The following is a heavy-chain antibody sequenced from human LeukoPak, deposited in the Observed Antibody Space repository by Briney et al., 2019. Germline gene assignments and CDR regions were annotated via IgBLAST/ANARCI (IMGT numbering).Heavy chain of an antibody. J-gene: IGHJ6*03. Sequence: ASVKVSCKASGYTFTGYYMHWVRQAPGQGLEWMGWINPNSGGTNYAQKFQGRVTMTRDTSISTAYMELSRLRSDDTAVYYCARGRYGDYGYHYYMDVWGKGTTVTVSS. CDR3: ARGRYGDYGYHYYMDV. V-gene: IGHV1-2*02. CDR1: GYTFTGYY. CDR2: INPNSGGT. D-gene: IGHD4-17*01.